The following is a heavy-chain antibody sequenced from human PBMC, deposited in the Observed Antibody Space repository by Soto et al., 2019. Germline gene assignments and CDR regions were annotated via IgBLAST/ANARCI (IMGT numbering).Heavy chain of an antibody. CDR3: ARGLVSGAYGGNTG. CDR1: GGSFSGYY. CDR2: IHHSGST. J-gene: IGHJ4*02. D-gene: IGHD4-17*01. Sequence: ASETLSLTCAVYGGSFSGYYWSWLRQLPGQGLEWIGEIHHSGSTNYNQSLKSRVTISVYTFKHQFSLKICSVTAADTAVHYCARGLVSGAYGGNTGWGQVTPVTVSS. V-gene: IGHV4-34*01.